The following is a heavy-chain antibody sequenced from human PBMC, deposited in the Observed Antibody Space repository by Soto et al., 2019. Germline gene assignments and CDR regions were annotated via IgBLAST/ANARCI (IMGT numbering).Heavy chain of an antibody. Sequence: QVQLVQSGAEVEKPGASVKVSCKASGYTFTSYGISWVRQAPGQGLEWMGWISTYNGNTNFTQKLQGRVTMTTDTSTSTAYMELRSLRSDDTAVYYCARDREYNWNYNWFDPWGQGTLVTVSS. V-gene: IGHV1-18*01. J-gene: IGHJ5*02. CDR1: GYTFTSYG. D-gene: IGHD1-7*01. CDR2: ISTYNGNT. CDR3: ARDREYNWNYNWFDP.